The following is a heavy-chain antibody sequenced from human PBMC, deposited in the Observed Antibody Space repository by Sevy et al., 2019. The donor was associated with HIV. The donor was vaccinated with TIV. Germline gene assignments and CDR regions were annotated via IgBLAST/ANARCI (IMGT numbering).Heavy chain of an antibody. J-gene: IGHJ6*02. D-gene: IGHD3-3*01. Sequence: ASVKVSCKASGYTFTSYGISWVQQAPGQGLEWMGWISAYNGNTNYAQKLQGRVTMTPDTSTSKAYMELRNLISDDTAVYYYARPHTIFGVVSSYYGMDVWGQGTTVTVSS. CDR3: ARPHTIFGVVSSYYGMDV. CDR1: GYTFTSYG. CDR2: ISAYNGNT. V-gene: IGHV1-18*01.